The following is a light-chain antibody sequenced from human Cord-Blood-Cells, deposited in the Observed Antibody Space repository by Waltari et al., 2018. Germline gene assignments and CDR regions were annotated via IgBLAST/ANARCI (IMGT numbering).Light chain of an antibody. CDR2: EGS. CDR3: CSYAGSSTVV. Sequence: QSALTQPASVSGSPGQSITISCTGTSSDVGSYNLVSWYQQHPGKAPNLLIYEGSKRPAGVSNRFSGSKSGKTASLTISGLQAEDEADYYCCSYAGSSTVVFGGGTKLTVL. CDR1: SSDVGSYNL. V-gene: IGLV2-23*01. J-gene: IGLJ2*01.